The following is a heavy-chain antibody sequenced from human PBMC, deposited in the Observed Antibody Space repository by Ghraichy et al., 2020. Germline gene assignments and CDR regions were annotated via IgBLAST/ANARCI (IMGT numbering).Heavy chain of an antibody. CDR1: GYTFTRNG. Sequence: ASVKVSCKTSGYTFTRNGISWVRQAPGQGLEWMAWISGYNGNTNYAQKLQGRVTMTTDTSASTAYMDLRSLRSDDTAVYYCARVGTTRHGAFDIWGQGTMVTVSS. D-gene: IGHD1-7*01. CDR2: ISGYNGNT. J-gene: IGHJ3*02. V-gene: IGHV1-18*04. CDR3: ARVGTTRHGAFDI.